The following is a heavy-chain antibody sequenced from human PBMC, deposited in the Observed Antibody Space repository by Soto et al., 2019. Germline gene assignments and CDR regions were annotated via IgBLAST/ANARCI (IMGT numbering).Heavy chain of an antibody. CDR1: VFTFSSYA. J-gene: IGHJ3*02. Sequence: QVQLVESGGGVVQPGRSLRLSCAASVFTFSSYAMHWVRQAPGKGLEWVAVISYDGSNKYYADSVKGRFTISRDNSKNTLYLQMNSLRAEDTAVYYCARADTSLAVADAFDIWGQGTMVTVSS. D-gene: IGHD6-19*01. V-gene: IGHV3-30-3*01. CDR3: ARADTSLAVADAFDI. CDR2: ISYDGSNK.